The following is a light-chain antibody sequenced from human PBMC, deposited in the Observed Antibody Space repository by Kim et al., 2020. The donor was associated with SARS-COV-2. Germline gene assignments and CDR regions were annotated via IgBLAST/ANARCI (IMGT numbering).Light chain of an antibody. J-gene: IGLJ3*02. V-gene: IGLV2-14*03. Sequence: QSALTQPASVSGSPGQSITISCTGTSSDVGVYNYVSWYQQHPGKAPKLMIYDVTNRPSGISNRFSGSKSGNTASLTISGLQAEDDADYYCSSYTSSSTLVFGGGTQLTVL. CDR3: SSYTSSSTLV. CDR1: SSDVGVYNY. CDR2: DVT.